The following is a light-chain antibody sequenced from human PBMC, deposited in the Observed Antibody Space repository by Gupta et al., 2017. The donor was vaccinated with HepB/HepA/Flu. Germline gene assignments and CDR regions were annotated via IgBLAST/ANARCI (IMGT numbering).Light chain of an antibody. CDR2: SGS. CDR3: RQCLQTPLT. J-gene: IGKJ5*01. Sequence: ASSSCSSSHSLLYSNGHNYLDWYLQKPGQSPQILIYSGSNRASVFPERFSGSASGTDFTLTISRVEAEDVGVYYCRQCLQTPLTFGQGTXLEIK. CDR1: HSLLYSNGHNY. V-gene: IGKV2-28*01.